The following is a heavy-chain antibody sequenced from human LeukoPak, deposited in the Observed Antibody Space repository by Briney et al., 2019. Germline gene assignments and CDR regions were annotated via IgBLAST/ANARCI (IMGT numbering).Heavy chain of an antibody. CDR3: ARQGQQLVPRQIDY. J-gene: IGHJ4*02. D-gene: IGHD6-13*01. Sequence: GESLQISCQGSGSSFTSYWIGWVRQLPGKGLEWMGIIYPGDSATRYSPSFQGLVTISADKSISTAYLQWSSLKASDTAMYYCARQGQQLVPRQIDYWGQGTLVTVSS. CDR1: GSSFTSYW. CDR2: IYPGDSAT. V-gene: IGHV5-51*01.